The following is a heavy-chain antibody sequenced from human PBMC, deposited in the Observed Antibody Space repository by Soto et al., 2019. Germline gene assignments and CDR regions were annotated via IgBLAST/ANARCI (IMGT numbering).Heavy chain of an antibody. CDR3: AKSGPVAVVIRHYGMDV. D-gene: IGHD1-26*01. J-gene: IGHJ6*02. CDR1: GFTFSSYA. V-gene: IGHV3-23*01. Sequence: EVQLLESGGGLVQPGGSLRLSCAASGFTFSSYAMSWVRQAPGKGLEWVSAISGSGGSTYYADSVKGRFTISSDNSKNTLYLQMTSLRAEDTAVYYCAKSGPVAVVIRHYGMDVWGQGTTVTVSS. CDR2: ISGSGGST.